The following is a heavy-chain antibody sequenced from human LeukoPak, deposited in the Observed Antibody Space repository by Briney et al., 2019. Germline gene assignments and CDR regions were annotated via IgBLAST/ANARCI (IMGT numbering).Heavy chain of an antibody. D-gene: IGHD2-15*01. Sequence: PGGSLRLSCAASGFTFSDYSMNWVRQASGKGLEWVGRIRSKANSYATTYAASVKGRFTFSRDDSKNTAYLQMNSLKTEDTAVYYCTRCLDGVVVVGILDAFDIWGQGTMVTVSS. CDR1: GFTFSDYS. J-gene: IGHJ3*02. V-gene: IGHV3-73*01. CDR3: TRCLDGVVVVGILDAFDI. CDR2: IRSKANSYAT.